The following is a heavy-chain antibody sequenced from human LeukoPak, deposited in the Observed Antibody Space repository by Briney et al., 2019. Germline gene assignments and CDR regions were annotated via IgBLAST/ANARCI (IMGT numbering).Heavy chain of an antibody. CDR2: IYTSGST. V-gene: IGHV4-4*07. CDR3: ARDAEYYDSSGYYHYFDY. J-gene: IGHJ4*02. CDR1: GGSISSYY. D-gene: IGHD3-22*01. Sequence: PSDTLSLTCTVSGGSISSYYWSWIRQPAGKGLEWIGRIYTSGSTNYNPSLKSRVRMSVDTSKNQFSLKLSSVTAADTAVYYCARDAEYYDSSGYYHYFDYWGQGTLVTVSS.